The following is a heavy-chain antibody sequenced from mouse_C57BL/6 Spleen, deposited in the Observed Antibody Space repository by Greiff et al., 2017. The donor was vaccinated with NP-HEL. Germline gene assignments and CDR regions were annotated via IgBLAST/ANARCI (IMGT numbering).Heavy chain of an antibody. CDR1: GYAFSSSW. CDR3: ARGALTGTFAY. J-gene: IGHJ3*01. D-gene: IGHD4-1*01. CDR2: IYPGDGDT. V-gene: IGHV1-82*01. Sequence: QVQLKESGPELVKPGASVKISCKASGYAFSSSWMNWVKQRPGKGLEWLGRIYPGDGDTNYNGKFKGKATLTADKSSSTAYMQLSSLTSEESAVYFGARGALTGTFAYWGQGTLVTVSA.